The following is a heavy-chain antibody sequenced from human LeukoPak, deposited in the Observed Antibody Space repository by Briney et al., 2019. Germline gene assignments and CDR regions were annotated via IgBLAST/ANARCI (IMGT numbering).Heavy chain of an antibody. D-gene: IGHD5-24*01. J-gene: IGHJ4*02. Sequence: GSVMVSCKASGYTFTSYYMHWVRQAPGQGLEWMGIINPSGGSTSYAQKFQGRVTMTRDTSTSTVYMELSSLRSEDTAVYYCARGGAVGDGYNPFDYWGQGTLVTVSS. CDR2: INPSGGST. CDR1: GYTFTSYY. V-gene: IGHV1-46*01. CDR3: ARGGAVGDGYNPFDY.